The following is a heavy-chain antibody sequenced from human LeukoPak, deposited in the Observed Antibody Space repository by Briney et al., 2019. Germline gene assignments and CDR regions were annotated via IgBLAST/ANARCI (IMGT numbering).Heavy chain of an antibody. J-gene: IGHJ4*02. V-gene: IGHV4-4*07. CDR1: GGSISSYY. Sequence: KPSETLSLTCTVSGGSISSYYWSWIRQPAGKGLEWIGRIYTSGSTNYNPSLKSRVTMSVDTSKNQFSLKLSSVTAADTAVYYCARGNDCSSTSCLPIDYWGQGTLVTVSS. CDR2: IYTSGST. D-gene: IGHD2-2*01. CDR3: ARGNDCSSTSCLPIDY.